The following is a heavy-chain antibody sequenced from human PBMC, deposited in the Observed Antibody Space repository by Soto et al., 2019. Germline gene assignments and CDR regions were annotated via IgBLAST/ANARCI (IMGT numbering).Heavy chain of an antibody. CDR1: GYTFTGYY. V-gene: IGHV1-2*02. CDR3: ARAGVQLWLSGMDV. CDR2: INPNSGGT. D-gene: IGHD5-18*01. J-gene: IGHJ6*02. Sequence: ASVKVSCKASGYTFTGYYMHWVRQAPGQGLEWMGWINPNSGGTNYAQKFQCRVTMTRDTSISTAYMELSRLRSDDTAVYYCARAGVQLWLSGMDVWGQGTTVTVSS.